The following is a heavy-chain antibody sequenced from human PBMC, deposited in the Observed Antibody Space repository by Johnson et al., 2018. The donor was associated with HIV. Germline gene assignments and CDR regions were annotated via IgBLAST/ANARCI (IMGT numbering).Heavy chain of an antibody. Sequence: QMLLVESGGGVVQPGRSLRLSCAASGFTFSSYGMHWVRQAPGKGLEWVAVISYDGSNKYYADSVKGRFTISRDNSKNTLHLQINSLRAEDTAMYYCAKERAYIRSFDIWGQGTVVTVSS. CDR3: AKERAYIRSFDI. CDR2: ISYDGSNK. CDR1: GFTFSSYG. D-gene: IGHD1-14*01. V-gene: IGHV3-30*18. J-gene: IGHJ3*02.